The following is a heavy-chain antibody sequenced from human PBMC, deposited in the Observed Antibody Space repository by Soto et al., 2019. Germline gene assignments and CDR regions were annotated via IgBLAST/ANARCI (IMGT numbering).Heavy chain of an antibody. CDR1: GGSISSGGYY. CDR3: AIVLISSGDLSRDY. Sequence: SETLSLTCTVSGGSISSGGYYWSWIRQHPGKGLEWIGYIYYSGSTYYNPSLKSRVTISVDTSKNQFSLKLSSVTAADTAVYYCAIVLISSGDLSRDYWGQGALVTVSS. CDR2: IYYSGST. J-gene: IGHJ4*02. D-gene: IGHD3-22*01. V-gene: IGHV4-31*03.